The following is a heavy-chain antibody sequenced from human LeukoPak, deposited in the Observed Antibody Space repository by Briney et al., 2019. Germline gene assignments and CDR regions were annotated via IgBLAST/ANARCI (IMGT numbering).Heavy chain of an antibody. D-gene: IGHD3-3*01. CDR2: IIPILGIA. CDR1: GGTFSSYT. V-gene: IGHV1-69*04. Sequence: TVKVSCKASGGTFSSYTISWVRQAPGQGLEWMGRIIPILGIANYAQKFQGRDTITADKSTSTAYMELSSLRSEDTAVYYCARDGYDFWSGPSYFDYWGQGTLVTVSS. CDR3: ARDGYDFWSGPSYFDY. J-gene: IGHJ4*02.